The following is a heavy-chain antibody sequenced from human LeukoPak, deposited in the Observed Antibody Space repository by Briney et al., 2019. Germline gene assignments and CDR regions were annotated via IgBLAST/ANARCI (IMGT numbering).Heavy chain of an antibody. Sequence: SETLSLTCTVSGGSISSGGYYWSWIRQHPGKGLEWIGYIYYSGSTYYNPSLNSRFTISVDTSKNQFSLKLSSVTAADTAVYYCARGITFEYSSSAAGNWFDPWGQGTLVTVSS. CDR3: ARGITFEYSSSAAGNWFDP. V-gene: IGHV4-31*03. D-gene: IGHD6-6*01. CDR1: GGSISSGGYY. CDR2: IYYSGST. J-gene: IGHJ5*02.